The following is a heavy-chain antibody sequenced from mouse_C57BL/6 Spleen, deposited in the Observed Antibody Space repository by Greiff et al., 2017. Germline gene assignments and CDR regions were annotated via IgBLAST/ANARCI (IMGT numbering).Heavy chain of an antibody. CDR1: GYAFSSSW. J-gene: IGHJ2*01. D-gene: IGHD2-4*01. Sequence: QVQLQQSGPELVKPGASVKISCKASGYAFSSSWMTWVKQRPGKGLEWIGRIYPGDGDTNYNGKFKGKATLTADKSSSTAYMLLSSLTSEDSAVFFCARSGYYDYDGFDDWGQGTTLTVSS. CDR2: IYPGDGDT. V-gene: IGHV1-82*01. CDR3: ARSGYYDYDGFDD.